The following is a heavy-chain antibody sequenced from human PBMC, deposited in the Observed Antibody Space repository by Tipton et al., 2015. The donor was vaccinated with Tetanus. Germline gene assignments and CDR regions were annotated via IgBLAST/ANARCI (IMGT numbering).Heavy chain of an antibody. V-gene: IGHV3-11*01. CDR1: GFMFDDYY. CDR2: ISNSGVAI. Sequence: SLRLSCAASGFMFDDYYMTWIRQAPGKGLEWVSYISNSGVAIYYADSAKGRFTFSRDNARNSVYLQMNSLRADDTAVYYCARGGSRYCTGISCYLDYWGQGTLVTVSS. J-gene: IGHJ4*02. D-gene: IGHD2-8*02. CDR3: ARGGSRYCTGISCYLDY.